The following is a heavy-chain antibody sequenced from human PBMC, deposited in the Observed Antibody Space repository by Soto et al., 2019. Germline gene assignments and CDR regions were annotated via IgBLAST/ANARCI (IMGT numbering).Heavy chain of an antibody. D-gene: IGHD5-12*01. J-gene: IGHJ4*02. CDR1: GFTFSSYS. Sequence: GGSLRLSCAASGFTFSSYSMNWVRQAPGKGLEWVSYISSSSTIYYADSVKGRFTISRDNAKNSLYLQMNSLRDEDTAVYYCARGLRGYNLDNYDYWGQGTLVTVSS. CDR2: ISSSSTI. CDR3: ARGLRGYNLDNYDY. V-gene: IGHV3-48*02.